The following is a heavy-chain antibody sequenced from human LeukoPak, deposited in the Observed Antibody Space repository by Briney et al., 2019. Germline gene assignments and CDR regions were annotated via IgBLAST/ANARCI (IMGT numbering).Heavy chain of an antibody. V-gene: IGHV1-18*04. J-gene: IGHJ4*02. CDR3: ARGGNSGWRTPNDDY. CDR1: GYTFTSYY. CDR2: SSAYNGNT. Sequence: RASVKVSCKASGYTFTSYYMHWVRQAPGQGLEWMGWSSAYNGNTNYAQKLRGRVTMTTDTSTSTAYMELRSLRSDDTAVYYCARGGNSGWRTPNDDYWGQGTLVTSPQ. D-gene: IGHD6-19*01.